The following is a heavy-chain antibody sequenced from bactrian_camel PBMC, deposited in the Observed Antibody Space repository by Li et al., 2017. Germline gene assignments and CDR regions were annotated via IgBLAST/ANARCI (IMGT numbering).Heavy chain of an antibody. CDR3: ATPRRIPCNWSAGIAV. Sequence: LSCEASGRTYMKWCMGWFRQVPGKEREGIATIDSDGGTSYADSVKGRFTISKDNAKKTVFLQMNSLKPEDTAMYFCATPRRIPCNWSAGIAVRGQGTQVTVS. CDR1: GRTYMKWC. V-gene: IGHV3S57*01. CDR2: IDSDGGT. J-gene: IGHJ4*01. D-gene: IGHD7*01.